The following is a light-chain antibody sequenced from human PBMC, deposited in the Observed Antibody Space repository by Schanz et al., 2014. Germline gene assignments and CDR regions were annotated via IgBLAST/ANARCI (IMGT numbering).Light chain of an antibody. CDR2: GAS. CDR1: QSVSSY. Sequence: EIVLTQSPATLSLSPGERATLSCRASQSVSSYLAWYQQKPGQAPRLLINGASTRATGIPARFSGSGSGTDFTLTISRLEPEDFAVYYCHQYINSPFTFGPGTKLDLK. J-gene: IGKJ3*01. V-gene: IGKV3-11*01. CDR3: HQYINSPFT.